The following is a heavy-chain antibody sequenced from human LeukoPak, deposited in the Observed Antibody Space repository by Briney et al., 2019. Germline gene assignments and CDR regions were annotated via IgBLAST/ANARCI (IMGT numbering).Heavy chain of an antibody. Sequence: GGSLRLSCAASGFTFSSYSMDWVRQAPGKGLEWVSSISSSSSYIYYADSVKGRFTISRDNAKNSLYLQMNSLRAEDTALYYCARDVGGAFDIWGQGTMVTVSS. CDR1: GFTFSSYS. D-gene: IGHD2-15*01. J-gene: IGHJ3*02. CDR2: ISSSSSYI. CDR3: ARDVGGAFDI. V-gene: IGHV3-21*04.